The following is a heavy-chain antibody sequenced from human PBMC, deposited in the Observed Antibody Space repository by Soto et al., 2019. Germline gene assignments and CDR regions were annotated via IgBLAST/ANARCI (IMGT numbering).Heavy chain of an antibody. J-gene: IGHJ6*02. CDR3: ARELLYGSGSRNFHYYGMDV. CDR2: FWFDGSKK. CDR1: GFSFTSYG. Sequence: QAGGSLRLSCAASGFSFTSYGMHWVRQAPGKGLEWVAVFWFDGSKKYYADSVKGRFSVSRDNAKSTLYLEMNSLRVDDTAVYYCARELLYGSGSRNFHYYGMDVWGQGTPVTVSS. V-gene: IGHV3-33*01. D-gene: IGHD3-10*01.